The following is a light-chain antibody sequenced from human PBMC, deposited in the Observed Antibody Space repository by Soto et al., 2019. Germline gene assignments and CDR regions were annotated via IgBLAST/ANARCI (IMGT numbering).Light chain of an antibody. CDR2: GAS. Sequence: EMVMTQSPATLSVSPGERATLSCTASQSVSSNLAWYQQKPGQAPRLLIYGASTRATGIPARFSGSGSGTEFTLTISSLQSEDFAVFYCQQYNNWPPGWTFGQGTKVEIK. CDR3: QQYNNWPPGWT. V-gene: IGKV3-15*01. J-gene: IGKJ1*01. CDR1: QSVSSN.